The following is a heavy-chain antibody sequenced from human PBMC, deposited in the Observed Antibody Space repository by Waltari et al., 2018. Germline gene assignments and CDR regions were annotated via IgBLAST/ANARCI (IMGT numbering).Heavy chain of an antibody. D-gene: IGHD3-16*01. V-gene: IGHV1-69*08. CDR3: ARDHRGSTCFDY. Sequence: QVQLVQSGAEVKKPGSSVKVSCKASGGTFSSYTISWVRQAPGQGLEWMGRIIPILGIANYAQKFQGRVTITADKSTSTAYMELSSLRSEDTVVYYCARDHRGSTCFDYWGQGTLVTVSS. CDR1: GGTFSSYT. J-gene: IGHJ4*02. CDR2: IIPILGIA.